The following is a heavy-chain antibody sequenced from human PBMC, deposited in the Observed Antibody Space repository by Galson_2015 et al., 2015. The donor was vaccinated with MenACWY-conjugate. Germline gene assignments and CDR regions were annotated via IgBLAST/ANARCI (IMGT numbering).Heavy chain of an antibody. J-gene: IGHJ4*02. V-gene: IGHV1-69*13. Sequence: SVKVSCKASGGTFSSYAISWVRQAPGQGLEWMGGIIPIFGTANYAQKFQGRVTITADESTSTAYMELSSLRSEDTAVYYCARSKSNDYSILYFDYWGQGTLVTVSS. CDR2: IIPIFGTA. D-gene: IGHD4-11*01. CDR1: GGTFSSYA. CDR3: ARSKSNDYSILYFDY.